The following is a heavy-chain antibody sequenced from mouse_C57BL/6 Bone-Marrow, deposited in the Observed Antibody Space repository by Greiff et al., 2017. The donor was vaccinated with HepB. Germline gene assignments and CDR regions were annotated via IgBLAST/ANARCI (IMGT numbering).Heavy chain of an antibody. CDR1: EYEFPSHD. Sequence: EVQRVESGGGLVQPGESLKLSCESNEYEFPSHDMSWVRKTPEKRLELVAAINSDGGSTYYPDTMERRFIISRDNTKKTLYLQMSSLRSEDTALYYCARQRGYYGSSRDWYFDVWGTGTTVTVSS. CDR3: ARQRGYYGSSRDWYFDV. CDR2: INSDGGST. J-gene: IGHJ1*03. V-gene: IGHV5-2*01. D-gene: IGHD1-1*01.